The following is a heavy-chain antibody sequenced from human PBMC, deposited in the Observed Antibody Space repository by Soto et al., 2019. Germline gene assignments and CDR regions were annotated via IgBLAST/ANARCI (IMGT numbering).Heavy chain of an antibody. J-gene: IGHJ6*02. D-gene: IGHD3-3*01. CDR2: INHSGST. V-gene: IGHV4-34*01. Sequence: QVQLQQWGAGLLKPSETLSLTCAVYGGSFSGYYWSWIRQPPGKGLEWIGEINHSGSTNYNPSLNRRVTISVDTSKNQFSLKLSSVTAADTAVYYCARGGRVFGVVMSYYYYYGMDVWGQGTTVTVSS. CDR1: GGSFSGYY. CDR3: ARGGRVFGVVMSYYYYYGMDV.